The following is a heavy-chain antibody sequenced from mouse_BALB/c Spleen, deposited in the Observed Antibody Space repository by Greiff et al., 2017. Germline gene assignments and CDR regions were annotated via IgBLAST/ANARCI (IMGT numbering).Heavy chain of an antibody. CDR2: ISSGGST. J-gene: IGHJ4*01. Sequence: EVQVVESGGGLVKPGGSLKLSCAASGFTFSSYAMSWVRQTPEKRLEWVASISSGGSTYYPDSVKGRFTISRDNARNILYLQMSSLRSEDTAMYYCARVLWGPGDYWGQGTSVTVSS. CDR3: ARVLWGPGDY. D-gene: IGHD2-13*01. V-gene: IGHV5-6-5*01. CDR1: GFTFSSYA.